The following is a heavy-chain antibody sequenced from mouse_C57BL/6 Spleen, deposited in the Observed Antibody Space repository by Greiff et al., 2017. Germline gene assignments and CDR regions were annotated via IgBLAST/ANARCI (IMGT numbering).Heavy chain of an antibody. CDR3: ARRARDWYFDY. CDR2: IDPSDSYT. V-gene: IGHV1-50*01. Sequence: VQLQQPGAELVKPGASVKLSCKASGYTFTSYWMQWVNQRPGQGLEWIGEIDPSDSYTNYNQKFKGKATLTVDTSSSTAYMQLSSLTSEDSAVYYCARRARDWYFDYWGQGTTLTVSS. D-gene: IGHD3-3*01. CDR1: GYTFTSYW. J-gene: IGHJ2*01.